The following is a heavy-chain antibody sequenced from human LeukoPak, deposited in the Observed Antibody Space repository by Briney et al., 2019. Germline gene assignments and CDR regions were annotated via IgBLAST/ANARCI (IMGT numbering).Heavy chain of an antibody. D-gene: IGHD3-16*01. CDR3: ATVNFHYNDDGYLPFDH. J-gene: IGHJ4*02. CDR2: ISGDAGTT. Sequence: GGSLRLSCEASGFTFRTYSMNWVRQAPGKGLEWISYISGDAGTTNYADSVKGRFTISRDNAKSSLFLQMEGLRAEDTAVYYCATVNFHYNDDGYLPFDHWGQGSLVVISS. CDR1: GFTFRTYS. V-gene: IGHV3-48*04.